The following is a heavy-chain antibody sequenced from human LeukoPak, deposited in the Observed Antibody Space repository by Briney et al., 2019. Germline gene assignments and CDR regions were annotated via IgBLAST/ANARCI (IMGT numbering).Heavy chain of an antibody. V-gene: IGHV3-15*01. D-gene: IGHD2-8*02. J-gene: IGHJ5*02. CDR3: TTAFPDCTSALCTGS. Sequence: GGSLRLSCVASGLTFTSAYMSWVRQAPGKGMEWLGRVNTNADGGTTDSAAPLEGRISISRDDSTSTVYLQITGMKVDDSGVFYCTTAFPDCTSALCTGSWGQGTLVTVSS. CDR1: GLTFTSAY. CDR2: VNTNADGGTT.